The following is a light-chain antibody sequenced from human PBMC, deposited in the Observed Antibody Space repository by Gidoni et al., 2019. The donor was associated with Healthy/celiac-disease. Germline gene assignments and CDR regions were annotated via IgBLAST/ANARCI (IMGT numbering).Light chain of an antibody. CDR2: AAS. CDR3: QQLNSYPPT. V-gene: IGKV1-9*01. Sequence: DIQLTRSPSFRSASVGDRVTITCRASQGISSYLAWYQQNPGKAPKLLIYAASTLQSGVPSRFSGSGSGTEFTLTISSLQPDDFATYYCQQLNSYPPTFGQGTKVEIK. CDR1: QGISSY. J-gene: IGKJ1*01.